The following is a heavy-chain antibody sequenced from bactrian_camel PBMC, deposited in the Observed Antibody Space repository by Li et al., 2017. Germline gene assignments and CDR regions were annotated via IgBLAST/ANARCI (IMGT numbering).Heavy chain of an antibody. J-gene: IGHJ6*01. CDR3: AAFPRSSSSPKCADFGY. CDR2: IIPDGRK. V-gene: IGHV3S53*01. Sequence: HVQLVESGGNSVQAGGSLKLTCTANIAITNGCGMAWYRQVPGKKREVVSTIIPDGRKNYADSVKGRFTISQDNAKNTLYLQMDSLKPEDTAMYHCAAFPRSSSSPKCADFGYWGQGTQVTAS. D-gene: IGHD6*01. CDR1: IAITNGCG.